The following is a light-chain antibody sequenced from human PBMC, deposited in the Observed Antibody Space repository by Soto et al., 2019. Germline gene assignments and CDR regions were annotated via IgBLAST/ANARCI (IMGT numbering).Light chain of an antibody. CDR2: QAS. CDR1: QSISSW. V-gene: IGKV1-5*03. Sequence: DIQMTQSPSTLSASLGDRVTITCRASQSISSWLAWYQQKPGKAPKLLIYQASSLESGVPSRFSGSGSGAAFTLTISSLQPDDFAVYYCQQRSNWPLITFGQGTRLEIK. J-gene: IGKJ5*01. CDR3: QQRSNWPLIT.